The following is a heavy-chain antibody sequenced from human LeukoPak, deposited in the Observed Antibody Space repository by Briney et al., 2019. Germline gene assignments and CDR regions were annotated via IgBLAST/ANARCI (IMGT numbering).Heavy chain of an antibody. CDR2: IRYDGSNK. J-gene: IGHJ4*02. CDR3: AKDPIRTMVRGVPTGY. CDR1: GFTFSSYG. D-gene: IGHD3-10*01. Sequence: GGSLRLSCAASGFTFSSYGMHWVRQAPGKGLEWVAFIRYDGSNKYYADSVKGRFTISRDNSKNTLYLQMNSLRAEDTAVYYCAKDPIRTMVRGVPTGYWGQGTLVTVS. V-gene: IGHV3-30*02.